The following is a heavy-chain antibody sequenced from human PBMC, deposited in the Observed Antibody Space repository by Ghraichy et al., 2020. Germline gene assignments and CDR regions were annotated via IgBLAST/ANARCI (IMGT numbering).Heavy chain of an antibody. CDR2: MNPNSGNT. CDR3: ARGKTPSPNFYYGSGSFCVDP. CDR1: GYTFTSYD. D-gene: IGHD3-10*01. J-gene: IGHJ5*02. Sequence: ASVKVSCKASGYTFTSYDINWVRQATGQGLEWMGWMNPNSGNTGYAQKFQGRVTMTRNTSISTAYMELSSLRSEDTAVYYCARGKTPSPNFYYGSGSFCVDPWGQGTLVTVS. V-gene: IGHV1-8*01.